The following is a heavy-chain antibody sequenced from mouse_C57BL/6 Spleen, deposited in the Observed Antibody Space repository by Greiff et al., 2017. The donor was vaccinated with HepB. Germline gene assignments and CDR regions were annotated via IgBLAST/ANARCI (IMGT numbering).Heavy chain of an antibody. CDR3: ARDGCITTVVATRGGYFDV. J-gene: IGHJ1*03. D-gene: IGHD1-1*01. V-gene: IGHV5-4*01. Sequence: EVMLVESGGGLVKPGGSLKLSCAASGFTFSSYAMSWVRQTPEKRLEWVATISDGGSYTYYPDNVKGRFTISRDNAKNNLYLQMSHLKSEDTAMYYCARDGCITTVVATRGGYFDVWGTGTTVTVSS. CDR1: GFTFSSYA. CDR2: ISDGGSYT.